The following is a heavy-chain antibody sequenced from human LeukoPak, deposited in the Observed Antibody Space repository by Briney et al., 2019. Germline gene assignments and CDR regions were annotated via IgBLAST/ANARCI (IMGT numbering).Heavy chain of an antibody. J-gene: IGHJ4*02. CDR3: TRGAWSSGTSPHFDY. Sequence: SETLSLTCTVSGGSINNYYWSWIRQPPGKGLEFIGSIYYSGSTNYNPSLKSRVTISVDTSKNQFSLKLTSVTAADTAVYYCTRGAWSSGTSPHFDYWGQGTLVTVSS. V-gene: IGHV4-59*01. CDR2: IYYSGST. D-gene: IGHD3-10*01. CDR1: GGSINNYY.